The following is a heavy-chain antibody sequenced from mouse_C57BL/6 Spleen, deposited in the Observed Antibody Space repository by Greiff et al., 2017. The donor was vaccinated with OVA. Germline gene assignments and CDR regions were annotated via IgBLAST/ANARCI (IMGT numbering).Heavy chain of an antibody. Sequence: EVKVVESGGGLVKPGGSLKLSCAASGFTFSDYGMHWVRQAPEKGLEWVAYISSGSSTIYYADTVKGRFTSSRDNAKNTLFLQMTSLRSEDTAMYYCARLYDYDDASYAMDYWGQGTSVTVSS. V-gene: IGHV5-17*01. CDR3: ARLYDYDDASYAMDY. CDR1: GFTFSDYG. D-gene: IGHD2-4*01. J-gene: IGHJ4*01. CDR2: ISSGSSTI.